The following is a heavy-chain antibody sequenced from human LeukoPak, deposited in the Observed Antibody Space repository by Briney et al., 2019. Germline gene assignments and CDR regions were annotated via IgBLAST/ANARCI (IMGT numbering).Heavy chain of an antibody. Sequence: GGSLRLSCAASGFTFSSYWMHWVRQVPGKGLVWLSRISSDGSSTDYADSVKGRFTISRDNTKNTLYLQMNSLRVEDTAVYYCARVLAVAGSSILRSWGQGTLVTVSS. V-gene: IGHV3-74*01. J-gene: IGHJ5*02. CDR1: GFTFSSYW. CDR2: ISSDGSST. D-gene: IGHD6-19*01. CDR3: ARVLAVAGSSILRS.